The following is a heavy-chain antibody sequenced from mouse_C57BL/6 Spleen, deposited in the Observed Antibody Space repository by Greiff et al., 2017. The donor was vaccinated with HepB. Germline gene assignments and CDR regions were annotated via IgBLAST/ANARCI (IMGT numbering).Heavy chain of an antibody. CDR3: ARPGNYGSSPFAY. J-gene: IGHJ3*01. CDR2: IYPGSGST. Sequence: QVQLQQPGAELVKPGASVKMSCKASGYTFTSYWITWVKQRPGQGLEWIGDIYPGSGSTNYNEKFKSKATLTVDTSSSTAYMQLSSLTSEDSAVYYCARPGNYGSSPFAYWGQGTLVTVSA. V-gene: IGHV1-55*01. D-gene: IGHD1-1*01. CDR1: GYTFTSYW.